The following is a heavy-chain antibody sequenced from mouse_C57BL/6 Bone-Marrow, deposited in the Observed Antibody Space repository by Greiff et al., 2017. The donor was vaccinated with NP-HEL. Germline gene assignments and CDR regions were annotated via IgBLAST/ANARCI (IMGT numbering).Heavy chain of an antibody. CDR3: ARSYYYIHAMDY. Sequence: QVQLKESGAELVRPGASVKLSCKASGYTFTDYYINWVKQRPGQGLEWIARIYPGSGNTYYNEKFKGKATLTAEKSSSTAYMQLSSLTSEDSAVYFCARSYYYIHAMDYWGQGTSVTVSS. CDR1: GYTFTDYY. D-gene: IGHD2-12*01. J-gene: IGHJ4*01. CDR2: IYPGSGNT. V-gene: IGHV1-76*01.